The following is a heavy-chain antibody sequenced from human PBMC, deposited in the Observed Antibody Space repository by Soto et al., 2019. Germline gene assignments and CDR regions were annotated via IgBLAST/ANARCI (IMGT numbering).Heavy chain of an antibody. CDR1: GFTFSSYA. CDR3: ANIRRTGYCSSTSCPRRKH. J-gene: IGHJ4*02. Sequence: VQLVESGGGLVKPGGSLRLSCAASGFTFSSYAMHWVRQAPGKGLEWVAVISYDGSNKYYADSVKGRFTISRDNSKNTLYLQMNSLRAEDTAVYYCANIRRTGYCSSTSCPRRKHWGQGTLVTVSS. CDR2: ISYDGSNK. V-gene: IGHV3-30-3*01. D-gene: IGHD2-2*01.